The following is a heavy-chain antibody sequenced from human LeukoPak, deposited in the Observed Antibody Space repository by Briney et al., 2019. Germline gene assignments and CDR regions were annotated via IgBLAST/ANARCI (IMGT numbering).Heavy chain of an antibody. CDR1: GVAFCNVG. J-gene: IGHJ3*01. V-gene: IGHV3-7*02. D-gene: IGHD3-10*01. CDR2: ISEDGSDT. Sequence: GGSLRLSCAVSGVAFCNVGISWGRGAPGKGGEGGADISEDGSDTDYVDSVRGRFTFSCENANHLLYLPMNSLRGEDTAVYYCANEFHRVHDAFDAWGHGTMVTVSS. CDR3: ANEFHRVHDAFDA.